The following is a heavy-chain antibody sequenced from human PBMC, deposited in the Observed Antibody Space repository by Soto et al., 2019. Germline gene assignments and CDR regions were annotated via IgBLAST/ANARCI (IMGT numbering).Heavy chain of an antibody. V-gene: IGHV3-23*01. Sequence: GGSLRLSCAASGFTFSSYAMSWVRQAPGKGLEWVSAISGSGGSTYYADSVKGRFTISRDNSKNTLFLQMGGLTADDTAVYYCAQCRALGTGFGYGNYYGMDVWGHGTTVTVSS. CDR3: AQCRALGTGFGYGNYYGMDV. CDR2: ISGSGGST. J-gene: IGHJ6*02. D-gene: IGHD5-18*01. CDR1: GFTFSSYA.